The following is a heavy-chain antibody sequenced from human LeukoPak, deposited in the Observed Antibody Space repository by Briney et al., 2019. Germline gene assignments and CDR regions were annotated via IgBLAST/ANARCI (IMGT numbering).Heavy chain of an antibody. V-gene: IGHV3-66*01. D-gene: IGHD6-19*01. J-gene: IGHJ4*02. CDR2: IYSGGST. Sequence: PGGSLRLSCAASGFTVSSNYMSWVRQAPGKGLEWVSVIYSGGSTFYADSVKGRFTISRDNSKNTLYLQVNSLRAEDTAVYYCARGLPGAVALDYWGQGTLVTVSS. CDR3: ARGLPGAVALDY. CDR1: GFTVSSNY.